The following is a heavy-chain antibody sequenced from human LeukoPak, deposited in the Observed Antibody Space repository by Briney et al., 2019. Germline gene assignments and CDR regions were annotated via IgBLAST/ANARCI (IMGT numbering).Heavy chain of an antibody. CDR2: ITSGFTP. D-gene: IGHD1-26*01. CDR3: AKDYSDSRVGDVFLEY. Sequence: PGGSLRLSCVASGFTFSIYAMSWFRQAPGKGLEWLSGITSGFTPLYADSVKGRFTISRDNSKGTFHLQMNSLRAEDTAVYYCAKDYSDSRVGDVFLEYWGQGTLVTVSS. V-gene: IGHV3-23*01. CDR1: GFTFSIYA. J-gene: IGHJ4*02.